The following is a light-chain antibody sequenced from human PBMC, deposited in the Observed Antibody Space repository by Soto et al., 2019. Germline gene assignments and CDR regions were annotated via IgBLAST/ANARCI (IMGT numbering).Light chain of an antibody. V-gene: IGKV1-39*01. CDR3: QQSYSTPIT. CDR2: AAF. Sequence: DIQMTQSPSSLSASVGDRVTITCRASQGISSYLSWYQQKPGKAPKLLIYAAFSLQRGVPSRVSGSGSGTDFTLTISSLQPEDFVTYFCQQSYSTPITFGQGTRLEIK. J-gene: IGKJ5*01. CDR1: QGISSY.